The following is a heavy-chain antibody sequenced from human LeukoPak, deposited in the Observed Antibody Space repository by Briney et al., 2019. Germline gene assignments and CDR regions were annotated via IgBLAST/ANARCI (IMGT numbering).Heavy chain of an antibody. CDR2: IYYSGST. D-gene: IGHD6-13*01. J-gene: IGHJ5*02. CDR3: ARDRYSSSWMRWFDP. Sequence: PSQTLSLTCTVSGDSINSGAYYWSWIRQHPGEGLEWIGYIYYSGSTYYNPSLKSRVIMSVDTSKNQFSLKLSSVTAADTAVYYCARDRYSSSWMRWFDPWGQGTLVTVSS. CDR1: GDSINSGAYY. V-gene: IGHV4-31*03.